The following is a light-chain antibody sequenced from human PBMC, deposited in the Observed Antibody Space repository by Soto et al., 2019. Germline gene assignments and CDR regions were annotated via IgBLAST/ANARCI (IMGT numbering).Light chain of an antibody. V-gene: IGLV2-11*01. J-gene: IGLJ2*01. Sequence: QSALTQPRSVSGSPGQSVTSSCTGTSSDVGSSNYFSWYQQHPGKAPKLIISDVSKRPSGVPDRYSGSKSDNTASLTISGLQEDDEADYFCCSPAGSYVVFGGWTKLTVL. CDR1: SSDVGSSNY. CDR3: CSPAGSYVV. CDR2: DVS.